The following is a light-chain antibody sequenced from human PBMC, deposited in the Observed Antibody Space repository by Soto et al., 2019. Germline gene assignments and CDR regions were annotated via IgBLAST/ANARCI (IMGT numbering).Light chain of an antibody. CDR1: SSNIGSNT. Sequence: QSVLTQPPSASGTPGQRVTISCSGSSSNIGSNTVNWYQQLPGTAPKLLIYSNNQRPSGVPDRFSGSKSGTPASLAIIGLQSEDEADYYCAAWDDSLNGYVFGTGTKVTVL. CDR3: AAWDDSLNGYV. J-gene: IGLJ1*01. V-gene: IGLV1-44*01. CDR2: SNN.